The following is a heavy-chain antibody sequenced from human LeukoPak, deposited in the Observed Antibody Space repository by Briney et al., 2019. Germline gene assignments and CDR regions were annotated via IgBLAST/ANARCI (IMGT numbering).Heavy chain of an antibody. J-gene: IGHJ5*01. CDR2: ITGSAENA. CDR3: AKDESSGYYYLDS. CDR1: GFTFRRNA. Sequence: GGSLRLSCAASGFTFRRNAMTWVRQAPGKGLEWVSTITGSAENAYYADSVKGRFSISRDNSKNTLHLQLKSLRAEDTAVYYCAKDESSGYYYLDSWGQGTLVTVSS. V-gene: IGHV3-23*01. D-gene: IGHD3-22*01.